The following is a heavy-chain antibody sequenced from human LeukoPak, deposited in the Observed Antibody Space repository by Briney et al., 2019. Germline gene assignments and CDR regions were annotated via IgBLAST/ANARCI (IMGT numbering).Heavy chain of an antibody. Sequence: PGGSLRLSCAASGFTFSSYSLNWVRQAPGKGLEWVSYITSSGSTIYYADSVKGRFTISRDNAKNSLYLQMNSLRAEDTAVYYCARQEGEKKALSAYTLWGQGTLVTVSS. CDR1: GFTFSSYS. CDR3: ARQEGEKKALSAYTL. J-gene: IGHJ4*02. D-gene: IGHD5-12*01. V-gene: IGHV3-48*01. CDR2: ITSSGSTI.